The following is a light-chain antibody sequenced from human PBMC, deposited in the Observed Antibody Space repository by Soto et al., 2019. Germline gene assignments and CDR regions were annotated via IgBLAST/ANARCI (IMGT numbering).Light chain of an antibody. CDR2: DVT. CDR1: SSDVGGYDY. J-gene: IGLJ2*01. V-gene: IGLV2-11*01. CDR3: CSYAGNYTFI. Sequence: QSALTQPRSVSGSPGQSVAVSCTGTSSDVGGYDYVSWYQHHPGKAPKLLVYDVTKRPSGVPDRYSGSKSGNTASLTISGLQSEDEADYYCCSYAGNYTFIFGGGTKLTVL.